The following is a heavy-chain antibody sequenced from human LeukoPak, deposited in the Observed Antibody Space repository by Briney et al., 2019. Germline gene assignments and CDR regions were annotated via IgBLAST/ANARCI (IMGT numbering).Heavy chain of an antibody. Sequence: VASVKVSCKASGGTFSSYPFTWVRQAPGQGLEWMGEITPIFGAANYAQTFQGRVTITADESTSIVFMELSSLRSEDTAVYYCARGYSGSPNYYYYYMDVWGKGTTVTVSS. D-gene: IGHD1-26*01. CDR2: ITPIFGAA. J-gene: IGHJ6*03. CDR1: GGTFSSYP. V-gene: IGHV1-69*13. CDR3: ARGYSGSPNYYYYYMDV.